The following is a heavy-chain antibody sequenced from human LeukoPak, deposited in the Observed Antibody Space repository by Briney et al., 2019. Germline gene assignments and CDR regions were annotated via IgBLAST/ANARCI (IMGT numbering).Heavy chain of an antibody. D-gene: IGHD2/OR15-2a*01. Sequence: SETLSLTCTVSGGSISSYYWSWIRQPAGKGLEWIGRVYTSGSTNYSPSLKSRVSMSVDTSKNQFSLKLTSVTSADTAVYFCARSPPSSTEGYFDYWGQGTLVTVSS. J-gene: IGHJ4*02. V-gene: IGHV4-4*07. CDR3: ARSPPSSTEGYFDY. CDR1: GGSISSYY. CDR2: VYTSGST.